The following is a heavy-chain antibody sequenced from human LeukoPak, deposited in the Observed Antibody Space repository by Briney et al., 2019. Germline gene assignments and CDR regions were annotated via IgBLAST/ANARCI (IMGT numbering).Heavy chain of an antibody. CDR3: ARRAISGYYYYFDY. Sequence: SETLSLTCTVSGGSISSSSYYWGWIRQPPGKGLEWIGYIYTTGSTNYNPSLKSRVTISVDTSKNQFSLTLSSVTAADTAVYYCARRAISGYYYYFDYWGQGTLVTVSS. CDR1: GGSISSSSYY. D-gene: IGHD3-22*01. CDR2: IYTTGST. J-gene: IGHJ4*02. V-gene: IGHV4-61*05.